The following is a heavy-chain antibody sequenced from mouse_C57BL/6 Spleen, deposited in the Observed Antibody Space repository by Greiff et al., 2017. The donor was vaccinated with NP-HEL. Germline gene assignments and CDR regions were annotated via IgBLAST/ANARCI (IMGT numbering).Heavy chain of an antibody. CDR3: ARSYGSSYGDY. Sequence: VQLQQSGAELVRPGSSVKLSCKASGYTFTSYWMDWVKQRPGQGLEWIGNIYPSDSETHYNQKFKDKATLTVDKSSSTAYMQLSSLTSEDSAVYYCARSYGSSYGDYWGQGTTLTVSS. CDR2: IYPSDSET. CDR1: GYTFTSYW. J-gene: IGHJ2*01. V-gene: IGHV1-61*01. D-gene: IGHD1-1*01.